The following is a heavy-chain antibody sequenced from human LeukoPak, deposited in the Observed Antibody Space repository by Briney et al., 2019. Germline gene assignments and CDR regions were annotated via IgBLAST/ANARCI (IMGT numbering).Heavy chain of an antibody. D-gene: IGHD1-26*01. CDR2: IWYDGSKK. Sequence: GRSLRLSCAASRFTFSNHGMHWVRQAPGKGLEWVAVIWYDGSKKYYADSVKGRFTISRDNSRNTLYLQMNSLRVEDTAVYYCARDREARYFDYWGQGTLVTVCS. CDR3: ARDREARYFDY. V-gene: IGHV3-33*01. CDR1: RFTFSNHG. J-gene: IGHJ4*03.